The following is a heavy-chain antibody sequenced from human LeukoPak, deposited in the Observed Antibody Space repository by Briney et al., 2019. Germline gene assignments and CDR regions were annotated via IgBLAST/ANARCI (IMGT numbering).Heavy chain of an antibody. D-gene: IGHD3-10*01. CDR3: ARGGKIWFGELFDAFDI. V-gene: IGHV1-18*01. CDR1: GGTFSSYA. Sequence: ASVKVSCKASGGTFSSYAISWVRQAPGQGLEWMGWISAYNGNTNYAQKLQSRVTMTTDTSTSTAYVELRSLRSDDTAVYYCARGGKIWFGELFDAFDIWGQGTMVTVSS. J-gene: IGHJ3*02. CDR2: ISAYNGNT.